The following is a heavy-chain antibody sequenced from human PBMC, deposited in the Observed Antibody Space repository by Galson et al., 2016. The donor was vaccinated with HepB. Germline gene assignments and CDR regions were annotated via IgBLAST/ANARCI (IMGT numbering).Heavy chain of an antibody. J-gene: IGHJ6*03. D-gene: IGHD6-13*01. CDR2: IYWDDDN. V-gene: IGHV2-5*04. Sequence: PALVKPTQTLTLTCTFSGFSLTTSGVSVGWIRQPPGKALEWLALIYWDDDNRYSPSLHTRLTITKDTSKNQVVLTMTNMDPVDTGTYYCVYNSPRQQLAPNNYQYYYMDVWGKGTTVTVSS. CDR1: GFSLTTSGVS. CDR3: VYNSPRQQLAPNNYQYYYMDV.